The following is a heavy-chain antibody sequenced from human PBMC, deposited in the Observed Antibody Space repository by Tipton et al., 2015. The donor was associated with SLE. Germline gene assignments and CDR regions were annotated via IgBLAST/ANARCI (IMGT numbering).Heavy chain of an antibody. CDR3: ASLIAVAGRGAFDI. D-gene: IGHD6-19*01. CDR2: IFYRGTT. J-gene: IGHJ3*02. Sequence: TLSLTCTVSGGSINSIPYYWGWIRQPPRKGLEWIGSIFYRGTTYYNPSLKSRITISVDTSKNQFSLKLSSVTAADTAVYYCASLIAVAGRGAFDIWGQGTMVTVSS. CDR1: GGSINSIPYY. V-gene: IGHV4-39*01.